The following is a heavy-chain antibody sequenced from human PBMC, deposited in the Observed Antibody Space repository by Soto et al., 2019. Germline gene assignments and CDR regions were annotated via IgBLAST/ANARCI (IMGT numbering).Heavy chain of an antibody. J-gene: IGHJ6*02. CDR3: ARDFMSYYYGMDV. CDR1: GGSISSGDYY. V-gene: IGHV4-30-4*01. CDR2: IYYSGST. Sequence: SETLSLTCTVSGGSISSGDYYWSWIRQPPGKGLEWIGYIYYSGSTYYNPSLKSRVTISVDTSKNQFSLKLSSVTAADTAVYYCARDFMSYYYGMDVWGQGTTVTVSS.